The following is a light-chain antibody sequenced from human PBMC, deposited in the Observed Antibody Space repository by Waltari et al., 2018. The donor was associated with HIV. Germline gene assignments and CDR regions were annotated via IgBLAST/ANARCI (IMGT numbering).Light chain of an antibody. CDR2: SNN. Sequence: QYVLTQPPSASGTPGQRVTISCSGSSSNIGNNAVSWYQPFPGTAPKPLVYSNNQRPSVVPDLFSCSKSGTSASLAISGLQSEDEANYYCETLDDNLNGPVFGGGTKLTVL. CDR1: SSNIGNNA. CDR3: ETLDDNLNGPV. V-gene: IGLV1-44*01. J-gene: IGLJ2*01.